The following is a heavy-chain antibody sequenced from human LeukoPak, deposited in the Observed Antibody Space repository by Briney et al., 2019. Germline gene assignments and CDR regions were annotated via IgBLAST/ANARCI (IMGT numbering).Heavy chain of an antibody. V-gene: IGHV1-18*01. J-gene: IGHJ4*02. CDR1: GYTFSSYG. CDR3: AREGLTLALDF. Sequence: ASVKVSCKASGYTFSSYGISWLRQASGQGLEWVGWLDTYKGDTNYAQKFQGRVTMTTDSSTDTAYVELRSLRPDDTAVYFCAREGLTLALDFWGQGTLVTVSS. D-gene: IGHD3-16*01. CDR2: LDTYKGDT.